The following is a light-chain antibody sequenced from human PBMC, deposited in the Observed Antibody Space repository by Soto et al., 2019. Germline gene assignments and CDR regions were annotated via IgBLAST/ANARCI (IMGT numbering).Light chain of an antibody. V-gene: IGKV1-6*01. J-gene: IGKJ1*01. CDR1: NGIRSD. Sequence: AIQMTQSPSSLSAAVLYRVTITCRASNGIRSDVTWYHQTPGKAPKLLIYDASRLQGDVPSRFSGSGYGTDFTLTISYLQPEDFAAYYSLQDYNXPRTFGQWTKV. CDR2: DAS. CDR3: LQDYNXPRT.